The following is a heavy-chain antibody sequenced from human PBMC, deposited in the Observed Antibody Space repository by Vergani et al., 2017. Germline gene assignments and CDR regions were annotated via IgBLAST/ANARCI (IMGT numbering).Heavy chain of an antibody. CDR1: GYTFTSYA. CDR3: AITMVRGVGSYYYYYGMDV. D-gene: IGHD3-10*01. CDR2: INPSGGST. J-gene: IGHJ6*02. Sequence: QVQLVQSGSELKKPGASVKVSCKASGYTFTSYAMNWVRQAPGQGLEWMGIINPSGGSTSYAQKFQGRVTMTRDTSTSTAYMELSSLRSEDTAVYYCAITMVRGVGSYYYYYGMDVWGQGTMVTVSS. V-gene: IGHV1-46*01.